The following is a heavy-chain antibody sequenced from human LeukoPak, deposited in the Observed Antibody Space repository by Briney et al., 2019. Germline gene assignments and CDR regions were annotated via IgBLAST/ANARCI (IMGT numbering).Heavy chain of an antibody. CDR2: IRSRAIGYAT. V-gene: IGHV3-73*01. J-gene: IGHJ4*02. Sequence: AGGSLKLSCAASGFIFSDYVIHWVRQASGKGLEWVGRIRSRAIGYATVYGASVKGRFTISRDDSKDTAYLQMSSLKTDDTAVYYCTSIALDGSGFDYWGQGTLVTVSS. D-gene: IGHD2-8*01. CDR1: GFIFSDYV. CDR3: TSIALDGSGFDY.